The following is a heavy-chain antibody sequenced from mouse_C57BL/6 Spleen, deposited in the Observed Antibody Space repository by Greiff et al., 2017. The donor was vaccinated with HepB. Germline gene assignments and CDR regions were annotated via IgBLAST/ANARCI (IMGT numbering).Heavy chain of an antibody. CDR1: GYTFTGYC. CDR3: ARVREYWYFDV. Sequence: VKLMESGAELLKPGASVKLSCTATGYTFTGYCLEWVKQRPGHGLEWIGDILPGSGSTNYNEKFQGKAPFTADTTSNTAYMQLSSLTTEDSAIYYCARVREYWYFDVWGTGTTVTVSS. J-gene: IGHJ1*03. V-gene: IGHV1-9*01. CDR2: ILPGSGST.